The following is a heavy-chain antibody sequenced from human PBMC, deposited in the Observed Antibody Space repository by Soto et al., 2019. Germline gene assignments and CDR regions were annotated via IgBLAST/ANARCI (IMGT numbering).Heavy chain of an antibody. CDR3: ASGSYYEYYYYGMDV. CDR1: GYSFTSYW. CDR2: IDPSDSYT. Sequence: PGEALKISCKGSGYSFTSYWISWVRQMPGKGLEWMGRIDPSDSYTNYSPSFQGHVTISADKSISTAYLQWSSLKASDTAMYYCASGSYYEYYYYGMDVSGQGTTVTVSS. V-gene: IGHV5-10-1*01. J-gene: IGHJ6*02. D-gene: IGHD1-26*01.